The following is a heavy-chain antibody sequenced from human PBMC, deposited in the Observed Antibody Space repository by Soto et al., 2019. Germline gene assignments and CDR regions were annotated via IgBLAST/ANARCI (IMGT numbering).Heavy chain of an antibody. CDR3: ARAILSGGAYPDS. D-gene: IGHD3-10*01. J-gene: IGHJ5*01. V-gene: IGHV3-21*01. CDR1: GFTFSTYT. Sequence: GGYLRLSCAASGFTFSTYTMNWVRQAPGKGLEGISSTSSGSSYIYYAGSVKGRFTISRDNAKSSLFLQMNSLRADDTAVYYCARAILSGGAYPDSWGQGTKVPVSS. CDR2: TSSGSSYI.